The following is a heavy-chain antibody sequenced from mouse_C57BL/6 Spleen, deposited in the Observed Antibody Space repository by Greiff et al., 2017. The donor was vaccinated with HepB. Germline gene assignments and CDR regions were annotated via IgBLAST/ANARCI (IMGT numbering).Heavy chain of an antibody. J-gene: IGHJ1*03. CDR3: TTGCTVAWYFDV. Sequence: EVKLMESGEGLVKPGGSLKLSCAASGFTFSSYAMSWVRQTPEKRLEWVAYISSGGDYISYEDTVKGRFTISRDNARNTLYLQMSSLKSEDTAMYYCTTGCTVAWYFDVWGTGTTVTVSS. V-gene: IGHV5-9-1*02. CDR1: GFTFSSYA. CDR2: ISSGGDYI. D-gene: IGHD1-1*01.